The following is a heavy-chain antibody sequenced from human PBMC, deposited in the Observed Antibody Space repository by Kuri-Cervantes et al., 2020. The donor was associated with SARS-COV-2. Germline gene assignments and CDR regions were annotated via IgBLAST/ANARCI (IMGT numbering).Heavy chain of an antibody. CDR3: ATPPLGSRNAFHI. D-gene: IGHD3-10*01. CDR2: IRSKANSYAT. J-gene: IGHJ3*02. Sequence: GESLKISCAASGFTFSGSAMHWVRQASGKGLEWVGRIRSKANSYATAYAASVKGRFTISRDDSKDTAYLHMNSLQTDDTAVYYCATPPLGSRNAFHIWGQGTMVTVSS. V-gene: IGHV3-73*01. CDR1: GFTFSGSA.